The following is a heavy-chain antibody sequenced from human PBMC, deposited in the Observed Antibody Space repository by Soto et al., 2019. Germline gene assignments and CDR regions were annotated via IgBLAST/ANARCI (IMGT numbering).Heavy chain of an antibody. V-gene: IGHV3-15*07. D-gene: IGHD3-22*01. Sequence: GGSLRLSCAASGFTFTNAWINGVRQAPGKGLEWVGRIKSKTDGGTTDYAEPVKGRFAISRDDSNNMVYLQMNSLKIEDTAVYYCTTDSYSTIIIVRFDYWGHGTLVTVS. CDR3: TTDSYSTIIIVRFDY. CDR2: IKSKTDGGTT. CDR1: GFTFTNAW. J-gene: IGHJ4*01.